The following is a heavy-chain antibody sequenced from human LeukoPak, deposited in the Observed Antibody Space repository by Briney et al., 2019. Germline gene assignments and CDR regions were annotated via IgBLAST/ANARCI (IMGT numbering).Heavy chain of an antibody. CDR2: INPNSGGT. J-gene: IGHJ5*02. CDR3: ARGTLRYFDWLSGWFDP. Sequence: ASVKVSCKASGYTFTGYYMHWVRQAPGQGLEWMGWINPNSGGTNYAQKFQGRVTMTRDTSISTAYMELSRLRSDDTAVYYCARGTLRYFDWLSGWFDPWGQGTLVTVSS. CDR1: GYTFTGYY. D-gene: IGHD3-9*01. V-gene: IGHV1-2*02.